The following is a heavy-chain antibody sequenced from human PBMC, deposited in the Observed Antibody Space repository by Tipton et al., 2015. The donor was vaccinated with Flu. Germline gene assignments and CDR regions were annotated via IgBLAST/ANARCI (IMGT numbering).Heavy chain of an antibody. CDR3: ARDLRGYSGYTGGDALDM. Sequence: TLSLTCTVSGGSISSSYWSWIRQPAGKGLEWIGRISTSGSTNYNASLESRVTMSRDTSKNHFSLRLSSATAADTALYYCARDLRGYSGYTGGDALDMCGQGIMVTVSS. D-gene: IGHD5-12*01. J-gene: IGHJ3*02. V-gene: IGHV4-4*07. CDR1: GGSISSSY. CDR2: ISTSGST.